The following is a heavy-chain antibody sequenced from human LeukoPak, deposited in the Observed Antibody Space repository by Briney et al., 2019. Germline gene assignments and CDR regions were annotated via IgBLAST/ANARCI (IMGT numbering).Heavy chain of an antibody. CDR1: GGSTSSHH. Sequence: SETLSLTCTVSGGSTSSHHWSWIRQPPGKGLEWIGYIYYSGSTNYKPSLKSRVTISVDTSKNQFSLKLTSVTAAGTAVYYCARHLDIAASGTFDYWGQGTLVTVSS. J-gene: IGHJ4*02. CDR2: IYYSGST. V-gene: IGHV4-59*08. D-gene: IGHD6-13*01. CDR3: ARHLDIAASGTFDY.